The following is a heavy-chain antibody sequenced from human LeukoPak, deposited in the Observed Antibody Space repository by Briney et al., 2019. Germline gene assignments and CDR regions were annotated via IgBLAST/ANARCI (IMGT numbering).Heavy chain of an antibody. D-gene: IGHD3-22*01. CDR3: ATLPEDYYDSSGYYYNSDY. V-gene: IGHV3-11*04. Sequence: PGGSLRLSCAASGFTFSDYYMSWIRQAPGKGLEWVSYISSSGSTIYYADSVKGRFTISRDNAKNSLYLQMNSLRAEDTAVYYCATLPEDYYDSSGYYYNSDYWGQGTLVTVSS. CDR2: ISSSGSTI. J-gene: IGHJ4*02. CDR1: GFTFSDYY.